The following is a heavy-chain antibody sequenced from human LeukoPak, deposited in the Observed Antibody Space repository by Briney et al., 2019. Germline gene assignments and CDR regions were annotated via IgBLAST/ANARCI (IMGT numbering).Heavy chain of an antibody. Sequence: GASVNVSCKASGYTFTSNYIHWVRQAPGQGLEWMGMIYPRDGSTSYAQKFQGRVTVTRDTSTSTVHMELSGLGSEDTAVYYCARDQEGFDYWGQGTLVTVSS. CDR3: ARDQEGFDY. CDR2: IYPRDGST. CDR1: GYTFTSNY. J-gene: IGHJ4*02. V-gene: IGHV1-46*01.